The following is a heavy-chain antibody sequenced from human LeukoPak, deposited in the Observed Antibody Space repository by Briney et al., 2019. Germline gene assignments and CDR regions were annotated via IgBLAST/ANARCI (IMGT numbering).Heavy chain of an antibody. Sequence: SETLSLTCTVSGGSISSYYWSWIRQPPGKGLEWIGYIYYSGSTNYNPSLKSRVTISVDTSKNQFSLKLSSVTAADTAVYYCAREWAANYVGAFDIWGQGTMVTVSS. V-gene: IGHV4-59*01. J-gene: IGHJ3*02. CDR3: AREWAANYVGAFDI. D-gene: IGHD4/OR15-4a*01. CDR1: GGSISSYY. CDR2: IYYSGST.